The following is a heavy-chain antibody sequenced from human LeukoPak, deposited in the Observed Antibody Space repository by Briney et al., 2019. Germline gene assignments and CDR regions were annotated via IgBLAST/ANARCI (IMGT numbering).Heavy chain of an antibody. D-gene: IGHD3-10*01. CDR1: GYTFTSYY. J-gene: IGHJ4*02. CDR3: ARDRGEGYYFDY. V-gene: IGHV1-46*01. CDR2: INPSGDST. Sequence: ASVKVSCKASGYTFTSYYMHWVRQAPGQGLEWMGIINPSGDSTTYAQKFQGRLTMTRDTSTSTVYMELSSLRSEDTAVYYCARDRGEGYYFDYWGQGTLVTVSS.